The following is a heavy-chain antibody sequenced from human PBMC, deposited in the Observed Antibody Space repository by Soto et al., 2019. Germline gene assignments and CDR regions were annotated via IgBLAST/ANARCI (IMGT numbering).Heavy chain of an antibody. CDR1: GGSISNYY. Sequence: PSETRSLTCNVSGGSISNYYWTWVRQSPEKGLEWIGYMYYNGNINYNPSLKSRVTISIDTSKNQFSLTLKSVTAADTAVYYCASGGNWFDPWGQGVLVTVSS. CDR3: ASGGNWFDP. CDR2: MYYNGNI. J-gene: IGHJ5*02. V-gene: IGHV4-59*01. D-gene: IGHD3-16*01.